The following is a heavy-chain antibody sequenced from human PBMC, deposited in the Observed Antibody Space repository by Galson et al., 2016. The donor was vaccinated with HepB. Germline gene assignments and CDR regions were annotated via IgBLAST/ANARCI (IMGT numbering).Heavy chain of an antibody. J-gene: IGHJ4*02. CDR2: ISAYNGYT. D-gene: IGHD1-1*01. CDR3: VREATGTTLGPPDY. CDR1: GYTFTSYG. Sequence: SVKVSCKASGYTFTSYGINWVRQAPGQGLEWMGWISAYNGYTYYAQNLQGRVTMTTDTSTTTAYMELRSLRSDDTAVYYCVREATGTTLGPPDYWGQGTLVTVSS. V-gene: IGHV1-18*01.